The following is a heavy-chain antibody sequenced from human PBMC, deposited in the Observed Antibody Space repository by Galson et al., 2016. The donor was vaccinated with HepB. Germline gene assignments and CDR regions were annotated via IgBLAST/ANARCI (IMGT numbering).Heavy chain of an antibody. J-gene: IGHJ5*01. V-gene: IGHV2-5*02. Sequence: PALVKPTQTLTLTCTFSGFSLTTSGVTVGWIRQPPGKALEWLALIYWDDGKRYSPSLKDRLTLTKDTSKNQVVLTMTNMAPVDTGTYYCVHRRGYTSSSAGLYLDSWGQGILVTVSS. CDR3: VHRRGYTSSSAGLYLDS. CDR1: GFSLTTSGVT. D-gene: IGHD6-6*01. CDR2: IYWDDGK.